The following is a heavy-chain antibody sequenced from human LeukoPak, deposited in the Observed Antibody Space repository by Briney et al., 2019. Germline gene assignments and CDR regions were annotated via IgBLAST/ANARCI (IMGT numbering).Heavy chain of an antibody. CDR3: ARVRGYHDSSGYDY. CDR1: GASISSYY. V-gene: IGHV4-59*01. J-gene: IGHJ4*02. Sequence: SSETLSLTCTVSGASISSYYWSWIRQPPGKELEWIGYIYYSGSTNYNPALKSRVTISEDTSKNQISLKLSSVTAADTAVYYCARVRGYHDSSGYDYWGQGTLVTVSS. D-gene: IGHD3-22*01. CDR2: IYYSGST.